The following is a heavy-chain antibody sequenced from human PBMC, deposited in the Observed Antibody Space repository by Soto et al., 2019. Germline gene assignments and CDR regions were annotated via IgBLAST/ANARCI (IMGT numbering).Heavy chain of an antibody. Sequence: QVQLQESGPGLVKPSQTLSLPCTVSGGSISSGGYYWSWIRPHPGKGLEWIGYIYSSGRTYDNPSLKSRVTISVDTSKNHFSLKLSAVTAADTAVYYCARGGITIVRGFDYWGQGTLVTVSS. J-gene: IGHJ4*02. CDR3: ARGGITIVRGFDY. D-gene: IGHD3-10*01. CDR2: IYSSGRT. CDR1: GGSISSGGYY. V-gene: IGHV4-31*03.